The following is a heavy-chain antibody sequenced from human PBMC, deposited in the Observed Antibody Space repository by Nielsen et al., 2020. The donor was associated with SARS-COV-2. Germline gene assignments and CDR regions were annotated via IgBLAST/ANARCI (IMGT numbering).Heavy chain of an antibody. J-gene: IGHJ2*01. Sequence: SETLSLTCTVSGLSIGTNYWSWIRQPPGKGLEWIGYISYSVRPTYNPSLKSRVTSSLDTPKNQFSLRLSSVTAADTAVYYCAREVRLGNYWFFDLWGRGTLVTVSS. V-gene: IGHV4-59*01. CDR1: GLSIGTNY. CDR3: AREVRLGNYWFFDL. CDR2: ISYSVRP. D-gene: IGHD2/OR15-2a*01.